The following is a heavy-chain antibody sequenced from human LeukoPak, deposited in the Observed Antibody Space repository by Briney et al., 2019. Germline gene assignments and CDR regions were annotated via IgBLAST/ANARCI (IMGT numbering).Heavy chain of an antibody. V-gene: IGHV4-59*01. Sequence: SSETLSLTCTVSGGSISSYYWSWIRQPPGKGLEWIGYIYYSGSTNYNPSLKSRVTISVDTSKNQFSLKLSSVTAADTAVYYCAREERGWGGYYYGSGSYHYFDYWGQGTLVTVSS. J-gene: IGHJ4*02. D-gene: IGHD3-10*01. CDR1: GGSISSYY. CDR3: AREERGWGGYYYGSGSYHYFDY. CDR2: IYYSGST.